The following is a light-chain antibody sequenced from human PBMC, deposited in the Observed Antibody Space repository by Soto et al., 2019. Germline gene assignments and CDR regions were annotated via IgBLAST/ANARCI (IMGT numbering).Light chain of an antibody. CDR3: QQRSNWPPWT. J-gene: IGKJ1*01. CDR2: DAS. CDR1: QSVSSY. V-gene: IGKV3-11*01. Sequence: EFVLTQSPGTLSLSPGERATLSCRASQSVSSYLAWYQQKPGQAPRLLIYDASNRATGIPARFSGSGSGTDFTLTISRLEPEDFAVYYCQQRSNWPPWTFGQGTKVDI.